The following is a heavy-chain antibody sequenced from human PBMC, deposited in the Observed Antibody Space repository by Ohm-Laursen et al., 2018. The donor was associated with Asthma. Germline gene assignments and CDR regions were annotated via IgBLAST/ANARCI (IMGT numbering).Heavy chain of an antibody. CDR2: ISYDGSNK. J-gene: IGHJ6*02. CDR1: GFTFSSYG. CDR3: ARELDTAMVPPYYYYGMDV. D-gene: IGHD5-18*01. Sequence: SLRLSCTASGFTFSSYGMHWVRQAPGKGLEWVAVISYDGSNKYYADSVKGRFTISRDNSKNTLYLQMNSLRAEDTAVYYCARELDTAMVPPYYYYGMDVWGQGTTVTVSS. V-gene: IGHV3-30*03.